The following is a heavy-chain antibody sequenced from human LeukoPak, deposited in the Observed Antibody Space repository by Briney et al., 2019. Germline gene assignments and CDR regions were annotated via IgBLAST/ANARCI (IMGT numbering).Heavy chain of an antibody. J-gene: IGHJ3*02. V-gene: IGHV3-23*01. D-gene: IGHD3-10*01. CDR3: AKDLGVSGAFDI. CDR2: VSGSGSNT. Sequence: GGSLRLSCAASGFTFSSYAMTWVRQAPGKGLDWVSTVSGSGSNTHYADSVKGRFTVSRDNSKNTLYLQMNSLRAEDTAVYYCAKDLGVSGAFDIWGQGTMVTVSS. CDR1: GFTFSSYA.